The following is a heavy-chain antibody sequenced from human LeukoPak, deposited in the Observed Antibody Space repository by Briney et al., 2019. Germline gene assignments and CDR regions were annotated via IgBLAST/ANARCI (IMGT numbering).Heavy chain of an antibody. Sequence: SETLSLTCAVYGGSFSGYYWSWIRQPPGKGLEWIGEINHSGSTNYNPSLKSRVTISVDTSKNQFSLKLSSVTAADTAVYYCARGVAARPVNYYYYMDVWGKGTTVTVSS. V-gene: IGHV4-34*01. J-gene: IGHJ6*03. CDR1: GGSFSGYY. CDR2: INHSGST. CDR3: ARGVAARPVNYYYYMDV. D-gene: IGHD6-6*01.